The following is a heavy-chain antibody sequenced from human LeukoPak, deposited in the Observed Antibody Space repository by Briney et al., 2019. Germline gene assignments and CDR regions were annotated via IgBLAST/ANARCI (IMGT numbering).Heavy chain of an antibody. CDR3: ARAGRTGYYYGMDV. J-gene: IGHJ6*02. V-gene: IGHV1-3*01. D-gene: IGHD3/OR15-3a*01. CDR2: INGGSGNT. CDR1: GYTFSNYA. Sequence: ASVKVSCKASGYTFSNYAMYWVRQAPGQRLQWMGWINGGSGNTKYSENFQGRVTITRDTSASTAYMELSSLRSEDTAVYYCARAGRTGYYYGMDVWGQGTTVTVSS.